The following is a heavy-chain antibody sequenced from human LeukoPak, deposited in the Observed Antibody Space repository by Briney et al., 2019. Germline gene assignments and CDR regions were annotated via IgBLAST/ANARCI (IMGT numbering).Heavy chain of an antibody. CDR3: ARGSVDIVATTGIYYFDY. Sequence: GGSLRLSCAASGFTFDDYGMSWVRQAPGKGLEWVSGINWNGGSTGYADSVKGRFTISRDNAKNSLYLQMNSLRAEDTAVYYCARGSVDIVATTGIYYFDYWGQGTLVTVSS. CDR2: INWNGGST. D-gene: IGHD5-12*01. V-gene: IGHV3-20*04. J-gene: IGHJ4*02. CDR1: GFTFDDYG.